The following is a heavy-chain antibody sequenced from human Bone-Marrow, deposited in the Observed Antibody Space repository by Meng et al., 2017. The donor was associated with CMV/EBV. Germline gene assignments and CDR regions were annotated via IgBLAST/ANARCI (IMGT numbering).Heavy chain of an antibody. CDR3: ARGGNHDAFDI. V-gene: IGHV3-21*01. CDR1: GFTFSNYW. J-gene: IGHJ3*02. CDR2: ISSSSSYI. D-gene: IGHD1-14*01. Sequence: GESLKISCAPSGFTFSNYWMSWVRQAPGKGLEWVSSISSSSSYIYYADSVKGRFTISRDNAKNSLYLQMNSLRAEDTAVYYCARGGNHDAFDIWGQGTTVTVSS.